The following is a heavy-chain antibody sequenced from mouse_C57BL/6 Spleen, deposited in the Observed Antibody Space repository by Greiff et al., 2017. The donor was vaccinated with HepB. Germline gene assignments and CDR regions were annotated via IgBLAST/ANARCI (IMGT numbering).Heavy chain of an antibody. D-gene: IGHD2-4*01. CDR1: GYSFTDYN. CDR2: INPNYGTT. V-gene: IGHV1-39*01. Sequence: VHVKQSGPELVKPGASVKISCKASGYSFTDYNMNWVKQSNGKSLEWIGVINPNYGTTSYNQKFKGKATLTVDQSSSTAYMQLNSLTSEDSAVYYCAREDYDGRDWYFDVWGTGTTVTVSS. CDR3: AREDYDGRDWYFDV. J-gene: IGHJ1*03.